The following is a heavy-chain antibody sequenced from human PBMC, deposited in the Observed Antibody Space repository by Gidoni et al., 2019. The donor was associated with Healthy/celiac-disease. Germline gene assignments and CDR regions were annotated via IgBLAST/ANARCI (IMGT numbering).Heavy chain of an antibody. CDR2: INPSGGST. J-gene: IGHJ4*02. D-gene: IGHD3-9*01. V-gene: IGHV1-46*01. Sequence: VQLVQSVAEVNKPVASVKVSCNASVYTFTRYYMHLVRQAPGQGLEWIGIINPSGGSTSYAQKFQGRVNMNRDTSTSTVYMELSSLRSEDTAVYYCARSPISYDILTGFDYWGQGTLVNVS. CDR3: ARSPISYDILTGFDY. CDR1: VYTFTRYY.